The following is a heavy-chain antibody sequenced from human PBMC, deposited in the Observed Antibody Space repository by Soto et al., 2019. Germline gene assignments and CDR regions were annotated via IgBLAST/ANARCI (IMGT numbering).Heavy chain of an antibody. CDR1: WDSVSSNSAA. J-gene: IGHJ6*02. CDR3: ARTLGFLEWVPKPPPETHYYSRMDV. V-gene: IGHV6-1*01. CDR2: TYYRSKWYN. D-gene: IGHD3-3*01. Sequence: SQTLSLTCAISWDSVSSNSAAWNWIRQSPSRGLEWLGRTYYRSKWYNDYAVSVKSRITINPDTSKNQFSLQLNSVTPEDTAVYYCARTLGFLEWVPKPPPETHYYSRMDVWGQGTTVTVSS.